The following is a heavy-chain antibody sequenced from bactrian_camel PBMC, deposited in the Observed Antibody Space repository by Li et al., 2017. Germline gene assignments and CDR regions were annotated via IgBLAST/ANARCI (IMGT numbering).Heavy chain of an antibody. V-gene: IGHV3S1*01. Sequence: HVQLVESGGGSVQAGGSLRISCVVSGYTNSRYCMGWFRQYTGKEREGVAALWTGGTSRYYADSVKGRFTMSRDNAKNTLYLQMNDLKTEDTAVYCCATAATLATMSPSDASFKCEGTQVTVS. CDR2: LWTGGTSR. CDR1: GYTNSRYC. D-gene: IGHD4*01. J-gene: IGHJ4*01.